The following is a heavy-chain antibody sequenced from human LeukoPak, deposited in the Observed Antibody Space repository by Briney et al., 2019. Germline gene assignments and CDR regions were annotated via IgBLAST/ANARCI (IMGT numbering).Heavy chain of an antibody. V-gene: IGHV4-30-4*01. CDR3: ARATVGYRVASWFDP. CDR1: GGSISSGDYY. J-gene: IGHJ5*02. CDR2: IYYSGST. D-gene: IGHD4-23*01. Sequence: SQTLSLTCTVSGGSISSGDYYWSWIRQPPGKGLEWIGYIYYSGSTYYNPSLKSRVTISVDTSKNQFSLKLSSVTAADTAVYYCARATVGYRVASWFDPWGQGTLVTVPS.